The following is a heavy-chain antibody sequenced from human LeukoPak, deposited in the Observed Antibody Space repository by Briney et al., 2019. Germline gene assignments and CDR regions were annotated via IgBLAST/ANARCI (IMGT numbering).Heavy chain of an antibody. CDR2: IYFSGRT. Sequence: SETLSLTCNVSGGSISSSSYYWGWIRQPPGKGLEWIGSIYFSGRTYYNMSLKSRVTISIDTSKNQFSLKVNSVTAADTAVYYCARVPDTAMDDYYYYYMDVWGKGTTVTVSS. CDR3: ARVPDTAMDDYYYYYMDV. D-gene: IGHD5-18*01. J-gene: IGHJ6*03. V-gene: IGHV4-39*07. CDR1: GGSISSSSYY.